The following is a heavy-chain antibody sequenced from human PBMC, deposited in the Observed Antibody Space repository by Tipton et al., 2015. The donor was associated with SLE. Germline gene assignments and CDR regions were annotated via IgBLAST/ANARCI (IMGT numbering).Heavy chain of an antibody. CDR1: RGSINNYY. CDR2: IYYSGST. Sequence: TLSLTCTVSRGSINNYYWSWFRQPPGKKLEWIAYIYYSGSTNYNPSLKSRVTISVDTSKNQFSLKLTSVTAADTAVYYCARLDYGGMDVWGQGTTVTVSS. J-gene: IGHJ6*02. V-gene: IGHV4-59*08. CDR3: ARLDYGGMDV. D-gene: IGHD4/OR15-4a*01.